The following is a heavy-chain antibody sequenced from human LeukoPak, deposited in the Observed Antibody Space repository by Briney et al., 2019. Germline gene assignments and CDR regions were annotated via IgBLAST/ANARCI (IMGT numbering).Heavy chain of an antibody. Sequence: ASVKVSCKTSGYTFSRHGITWVRQAPGQGLEWMGWVSGYNGNTNYAQNVQGRVTMTTDTSTNTAYMELRSLRSDDTAVYYCAKDIHPGLDSGPSCCFDYWGQGTPVTVSS. D-gene: IGHD1-26*01. J-gene: IGHJ4*02. CDR1: GYTFSRHG. CDR3: AKDIHPGLDSGPSCCFDY. CDR2: VSGYNGNT. V-gene: IGHV1-18*01.